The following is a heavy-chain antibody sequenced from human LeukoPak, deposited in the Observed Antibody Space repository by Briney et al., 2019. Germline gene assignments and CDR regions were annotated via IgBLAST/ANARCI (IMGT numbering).Heavy chain of an antibody. J-gene: IGHJ4*02. D-gene: IGHD2-2*01. V-gene: IGHV1-18*01. CDR2: ISAYNGNT. CDR3: ARDSFPLPPAIVVVPAANY. CDR1: GYTFTSYG. Sequence: ASVKVSCKASGYTFTSYGISWVRQAPGQGLEWMGWISAYNGNTNYAQKLQGRVTMTTDTSTSTAYMELRSLRSDDTAVYYCARDSFPLPPAIVVVPAANYWGQGTLVTVSS.